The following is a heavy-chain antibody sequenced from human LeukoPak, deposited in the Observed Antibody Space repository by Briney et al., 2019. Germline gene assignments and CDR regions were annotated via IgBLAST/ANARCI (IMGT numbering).Heavy chain of an antibody. D-gene: IGHD4-23*01. CDR1: GFTVSSNY. Sequence: GGSLRLSCAASGFTVSSNYMSWVRQAPGKGLECVSVIYSGGSTYYADSVKGRFTISRDNSKNTLYLQMNSLRAEDTAVYYCARDKLGDYGGYYFDYWGQGTLVTVSS. CDR3: ARDKLGDYGGYYFDY. CDR2: IYSGGST. J-gene: IGHJ4*02. V-gene: IGHV3-66*01.